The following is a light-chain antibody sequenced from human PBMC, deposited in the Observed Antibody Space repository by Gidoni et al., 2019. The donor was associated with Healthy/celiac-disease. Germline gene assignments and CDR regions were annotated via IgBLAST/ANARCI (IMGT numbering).Light chain of an antibody. CDR3: QQYNNWPPTWT. V-gene: IGKV3-15*01. Sequence: EIVMTQSPATLSVSPGERATLSCRASQSVSSNLAWYQQKPGQAPRLLISGASPRATGIPARFSGSGSGTEFTLTISSLQSEDFAVYYCQQYNNWPPTWTFGQGTKVEIK. CDR2: GAS. J-gene: IGKJ1*01. CDR1: QSVSSN.